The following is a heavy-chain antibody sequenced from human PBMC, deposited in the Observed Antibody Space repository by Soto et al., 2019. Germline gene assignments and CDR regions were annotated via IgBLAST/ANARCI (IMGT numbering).Heavy chain of an antibody. Sequence: QVQLVQSGAEVQKPGASVKVSCKASGYTFTGHYIHWVRQAPGQRLEWMGWINPSDGGTNYAQRLQGRVTMTRDTSLNTAYMERSRLTADDTALYFCAKRRVTPYGLDVWGQGTTVTVSS. V-gene: IGHV1-2*02. CDR1: GYTFTGHY. CDR2: INPSDGGT. CDR3: AKRRVTPYGLDV. J-gene: IGHJ6*02. D-gene: IGHD2-15*01.